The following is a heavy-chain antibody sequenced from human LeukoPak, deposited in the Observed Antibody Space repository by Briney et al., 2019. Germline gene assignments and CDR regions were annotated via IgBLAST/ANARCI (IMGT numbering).Heavy chain of an antibody. D-gene: IGHD3-16*01. Sequence: GGSLRLSCAASGFTFSSYGMHWVRQAPGKGLEWVGRIKSKTDGGTTDYAAPVKGRFTISRDDSKNTLYLQMNSLKTEDTAVYYCTTDFYDYVWGSSYWGQGTLVTVSS. CDR3: TTDFYDYVWGSSY. V-gene: IGHV3-15*01. CDR2: IKSKTDGGTT. CDR1: GFTFSSYG. J-gene: IGHJ4*02.